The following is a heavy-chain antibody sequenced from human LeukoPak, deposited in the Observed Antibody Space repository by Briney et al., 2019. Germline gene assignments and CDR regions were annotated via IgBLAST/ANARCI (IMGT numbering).Heavy chain of an antibody. J-gene: IGHJ4*02. Sequence: ASVKVSCKASGYTFTGYYMHWVRQAPVQGLEWMGWINPNSGGTNYAQKFQGWVTMTRDTSISTAYMELSRLRSDDTAVYYCARGLSSGRIAVAGGPDYWGQGTLVTVSS. CDR1: GYTFTGYY. CDR3: ARGLSSGRIAVAGGPDY. D-gene: IGHD6-19*01. V-gene: IGHV1-2*04. CDR2: INPNSGGT.